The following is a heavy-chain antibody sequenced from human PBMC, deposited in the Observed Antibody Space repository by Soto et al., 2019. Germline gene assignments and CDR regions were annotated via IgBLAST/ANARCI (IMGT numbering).Heavy chain of an antibody. D-gene: IGHD3-22*01. CDR3: ATRDYYDSSGYKGPLGY. CDR1: GYTFTSYY. V-gene: IGHV1-46*01. CDR2: INPSGGST. Sequence: ASVKVSCKASGYTFTSYYMHWVRQAPGQGLEWMGIINPSGGSTSYAQKFQGRVTMTRDTSTSTVYMELSSLRSEDTAVYYCATRDYYDSSGYKGPLGYWGQGTLVTISS. J-gene: IGHJ4*02.